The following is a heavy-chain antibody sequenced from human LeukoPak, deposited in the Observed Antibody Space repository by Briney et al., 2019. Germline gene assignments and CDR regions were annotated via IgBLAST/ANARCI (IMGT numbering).Heavy chain of an antibody. J-gene: IGHJ4*02. Sequence: SETLSLTCTVSGGSISSYYWSWIRQPPGKGLEWIGYIYYSGSTNYNPSLKSRVTISVDTSKNQFSLKLSSVTAADTAVYYCARVPYYDCVWGSYRYKRAPNFDYWGQGTLVTVSS. CDR1: GGSISSYY. V-gene: IGHV4-59*01. CDR3: ARVPYYDCVWGSYRYKRAPNFDY. D-gene: IGHD3-16*02. CDR2: IYYSGST.